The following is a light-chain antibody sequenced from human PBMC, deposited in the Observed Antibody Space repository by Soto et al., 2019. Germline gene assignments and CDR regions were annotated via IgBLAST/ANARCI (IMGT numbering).Light chain of an antibody. CDR1: SSDVGGYNY. V-gene: IGLV2-11*01. CDR3: CSNAGSYSNV. Sequence: QSALTQPRSVSGSPGQSVTISCTGTSSDVGGYNYVSWYLQHPGKAPKLMIYDVSKRPSGVPDRFSGSKSGNTASLTISGLQAEDDADYYCCSNAGSYSNVYGTGTKLTVL. J-gene: IGLJ1*01. CDR2: DVS.